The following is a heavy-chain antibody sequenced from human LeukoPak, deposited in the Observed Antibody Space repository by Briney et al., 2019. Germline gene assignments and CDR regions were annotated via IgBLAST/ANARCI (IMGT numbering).Heavy chain of an antibody. V-gene: IGHV3-49*04. CDR1: GFTFGDYA. CDR2: IRSKAYGGTT. Sequence: GGSLRLSCTASGFTFGDYAMSWVRQAPGKGLEWVGFIRSKAYGGTTEYAASVKGRFTISRDDSKSIAYLQMNSLKTEDTAVYYCTRDQGWNDDVDAFDIWGQGTMVTVSS. J-gene: IGHJ3*02. D-gene: IGHD1-1*01. CDR3: TRDQGWNDDVDAFDI.